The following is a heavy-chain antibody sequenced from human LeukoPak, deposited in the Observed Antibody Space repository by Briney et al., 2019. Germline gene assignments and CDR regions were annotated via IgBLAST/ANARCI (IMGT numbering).Heavy chain of an antibody. Sequence: VSVKVSCKASGYTFTSYGISWVRQAPGQGLEWMGWISAYNGNTNYAQKLQGRVTMTTDTSTSTAYMELRSLRSDDTAVYYCARAKDIVVVPAAVPAGAFDNWGQGTMVTVSS. CDR2: ISAYNGNT. CDR1: GYTFTSYG. J-gene: IGHJ3*02. CDR3: ARAKDIVVVPAAVPAGAFDN. V-gene: IGHV1-18*01. D-gene: IGHD2-2*01.